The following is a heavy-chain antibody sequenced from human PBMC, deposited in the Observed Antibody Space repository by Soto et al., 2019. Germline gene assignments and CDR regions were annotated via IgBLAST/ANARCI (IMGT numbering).Heavy chain of an antibody. D-gene: IGHD4-17*01. J-gene: IGHJ4*02. CDR2: ISYTGST. V-gene: IGHV4-39*01. Sequence: QLQLQESGPGLVKPSETLSLTCTVSGDSISSSAYYWGWIRQPPGKGLAWIGSISYTGSTYYNPSLKSRVTISLDTSKNQFSLKLNSMSVADAAVYYCARTSVTFNPNFDYWGQGTLVTVSS. CDR3: ARTSVTFNPNFDY. CDR1: GDSISSSAYY.